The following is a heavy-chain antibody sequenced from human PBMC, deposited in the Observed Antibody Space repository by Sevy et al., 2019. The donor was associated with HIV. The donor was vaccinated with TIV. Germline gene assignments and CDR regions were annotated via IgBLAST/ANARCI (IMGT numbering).Heavy chain of an antibody. V-gene: IGHV3-30*18. CDR1: GFTFSNYG. J-gene: IGHJ6*02. CDR3: AKDFTGFNGMDV. D-gene: IGHD3-9*01. CDR2: ISYDGSNK. Sequence: GGSLRLSCAASGFTFSNYGMHWVRQAPGKGLEWVAVISYDGSNKFYGDSVKGRFTISRDTSKNTLYLQMNSLSGEDTAVYYCAKDFTGFNGMDVWGQGTMVTVSS.